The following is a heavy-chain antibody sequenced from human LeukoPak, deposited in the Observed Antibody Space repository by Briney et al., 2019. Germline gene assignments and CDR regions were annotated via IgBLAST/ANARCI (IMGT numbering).Heavy chain of an antibody. D-gene: IGHD2-2*01. CDR3: ASGTIHWYYFDY. Sequence: GGSLRLSCAASEFTVSSNYMSWVRQAPGKGLEWVSVIYTGGNTYYADSVKGRFTISRDNSKNTLYLQMNSLRAEDTAVYYCASGTIHWYYFDYWGQGTLVTVSS. CDR2: IYTGGNT. V-gene: IGHV3-53*01. CDR1: EFTVSSNY. J-gene: IGHJ4*02.